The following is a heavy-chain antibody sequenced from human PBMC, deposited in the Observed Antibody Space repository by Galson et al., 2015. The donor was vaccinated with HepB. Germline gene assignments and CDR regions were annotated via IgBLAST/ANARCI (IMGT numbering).Heavy chain of an antibody. CDR2: IWYDDSNT. V-gene: IGHV3-33*01. CDR1: GFTFSRFG. Sequence: SLRLSCAASGFTFSRFGMHWVRQAPGKGLEWMGCIWYDDSNTHTADSVKGRFSISRDNSRNTLYLHMNSLRAEDTAVYYCARETVILNWSLDLWGRGTLVTVSS. J-gene: IGHJ2*01. CDR3: ARETVILNWSLDL. D-gene: IGHD3-16*02.